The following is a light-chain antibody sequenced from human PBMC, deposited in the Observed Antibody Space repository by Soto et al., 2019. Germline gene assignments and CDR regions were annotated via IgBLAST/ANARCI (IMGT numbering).Light chain of an antibody. CDR3: QQYGRSPL. CDR1: RGVGTSY. J-gene: IGKJ2*01. V-gene: IGKV3-20*01. Sequence: ENVLTQSPGTLSLSPGETASLSCRASRGVGTSYLAWYQQKPGQAPRLLLYGTSNRATGIPDRFSGSGSGTDFTLTISGLEREDFAVYFCQQYGRSPLFGEGTKLEIK. CDR2: GTS.